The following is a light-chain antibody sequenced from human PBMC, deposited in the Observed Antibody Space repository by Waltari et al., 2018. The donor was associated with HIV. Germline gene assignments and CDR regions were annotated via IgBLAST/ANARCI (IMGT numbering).Light chain of an antibody. CDR2: SNN. J-gene: IGLJ2*01. CDR3: ETLDDNLNGPV. CDR1: SSNIGNNA. Sequence: QSVLTQPPSASGTPGQRVTISCSGSSSNIGNNAVSWYQQFPGPAPKPLIYSNNPRPSGVPDRFSGSKSGTSASLAISGLQSEDEANYYCETLDDNLNGPVFGGGTKLTVL. V-gene: IGLV1-44*01.